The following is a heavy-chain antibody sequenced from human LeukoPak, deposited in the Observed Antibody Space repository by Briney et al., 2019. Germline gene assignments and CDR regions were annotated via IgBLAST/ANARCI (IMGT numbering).Heavy chain of an antibody. CDR1: GFTFSSYG. J-gene: IGHJ3*02. Sequence: PGRSLRLSCAASGFTFSSYGMHWVRQAPGKGLEWVAVISYDGSNKYYADSVKGRFTISRDNSKNTLYLQMNSLRAEDTAVYYCANDGAYYDSNTDAFDIWGQGTMVTVSS. V-gene: IGHV3-30*18. D-gene: IGHD3-22*01. CDR2: ISYDGSNK. CDR3: ANDGAYYDSNTDAFDI.